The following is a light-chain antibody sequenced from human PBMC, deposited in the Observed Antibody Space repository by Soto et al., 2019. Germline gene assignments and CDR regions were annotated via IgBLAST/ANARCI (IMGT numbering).Light chain of an antibody. CDR1: QSVSTF. V-gene: IGKV1-39*01. J-gene: IGKJ3*01. CDR3: QESYSSPFT. Sequence: DIQMTQSPSSLYASIGDRVIITCRTSQSVSTFLNWYCHKPGEAPRLLIYTAFTLHGGVPSRFSGSGSGTEFTLTISSLQPEDFATYYCQESYSSPFTIGPGTRVDVK. CDR2: TAF.